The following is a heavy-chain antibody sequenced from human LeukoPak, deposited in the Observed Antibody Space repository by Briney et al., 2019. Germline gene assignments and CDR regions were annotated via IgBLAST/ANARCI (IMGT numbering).Heavy chain of an antibody. CDR3: ARTYDFGRGPPGDAFDN. CDR1: GFTVSSNY. D-gene: IGHD3-3*01. Sequence: PGGSLRLSCAASGFTVSSNYMSWVRQAPGKGLEWVSVIYSGGSTYYADSVKGRFTISRDNAKESVFLQMNGLRVDDTAVYYCARTYDFGRGPPGDAFDNWGQGTPVIVSS. J-gene: IGHJ3*02. V-gene: IGHV3-53*01. CDR2: IYSGGST.